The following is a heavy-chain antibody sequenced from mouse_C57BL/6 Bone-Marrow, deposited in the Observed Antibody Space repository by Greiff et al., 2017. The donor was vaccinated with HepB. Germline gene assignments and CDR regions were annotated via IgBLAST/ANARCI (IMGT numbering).Heavy chain of an antibody. Sequence: QVQLQQPGAELVMPGASVKLSCKASGYTFTSYWMHWVKQRPGQGLEWIGEIDPSDSYTNYNQKFKGKSTLTVDKSSSTAYMQLSSLTSEDSAVYYCARERWWYFDYWGQGTTLTVSS. D-gene: IGHD1-1*02. J-gene: IGHJ2*01. V-gene: IGHV1-69*01. CDR2: IDPSDSYT. CDR1: GYTFTSYW. CDR3: ARERWWYFDY.